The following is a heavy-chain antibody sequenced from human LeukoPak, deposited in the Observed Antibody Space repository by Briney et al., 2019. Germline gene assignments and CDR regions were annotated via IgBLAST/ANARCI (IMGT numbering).Heavy chain of an antibody. V-gene: IGHV1-69*04. CDR2: IIAIRGIA. CDR3: ARDRGQSRIGYCSGGSCYATRDYYYYYGMDV. J-gene: IGHJ6*02. CDR1: GGTFSSYA. D-gene: IGHD2-15*01. Sequence: RGSVRVSCKASGGTFSSYAMSWVRQAPGQGLEWMARIIAIRGIANCAQKFEGRVTITADKSTSTAYMELSRLRSEDTAVYYCARDRGQSRIGYCSGGSCYATRDYYYYYGMDVWGQGTTVTVSS.